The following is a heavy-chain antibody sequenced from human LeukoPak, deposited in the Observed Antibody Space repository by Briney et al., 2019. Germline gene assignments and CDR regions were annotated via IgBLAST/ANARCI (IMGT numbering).Heavy chain of an antibody. V-gene: IGHV1-69*06. CDR3: ARGGTITSREYFESLDL. Sequence: ASVTISCKASGHMFTNYIYIWVRQAPGQGLEWVGWINTIFGTANYAQRFKGRVTIIADKLASTTYMELSRLRSDDTAVYYCARGGTITSREYFESLDLWGQGTLVTVSS. D-gene: IGHD3-9*01. CDR1: GHMFTNYI. J-gene: IGHJ4*02. CDR2: INTIFGTA.